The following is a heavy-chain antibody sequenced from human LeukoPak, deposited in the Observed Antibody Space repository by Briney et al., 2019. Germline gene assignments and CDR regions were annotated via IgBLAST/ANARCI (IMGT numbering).Heavy chain of an antibody. CDR3: TKDYGSCGDNCYSADFDY. J-gene: IGHJ4*02. V-gene: IGHV3-9*01. Sequence: PGGSLRLSCAASGFIIEDHAMHWVRQAPGKALEWVSGIGWLSGKISGNTDYADSVKGRFTISRDNSKNTLFLQMNGLRAEDTAVYYCTKDYGSCGDNCYSADFDYWGQGTLVTVSS. CDR2: IGWLSGKISGNT. CDR1: GFIIEDHA. D-gene: IGHD2-21*02.